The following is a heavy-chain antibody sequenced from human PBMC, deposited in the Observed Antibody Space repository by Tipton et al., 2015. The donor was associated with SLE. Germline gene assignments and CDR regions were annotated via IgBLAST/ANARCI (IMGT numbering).Heavy chain of an antibody. CDR2: IYYSGST. J-gene: IGHJ1*01. CDR3: TVVVPAAIGHFQH. Sequence: TLSLTCTVSGGSISSSSYYWGWIRQPPGKGLEWIGSIYYSGSTYYNPSLKSRVTISVDTSKNQFSLKLSSVTAADTAVYYCTVVVPAAIGHFQHWGQGTLVTVSS. D-gene: IGHD2-2*02. V-gene: IGHV4-39*07. CDR1: GGSISSSSYY.